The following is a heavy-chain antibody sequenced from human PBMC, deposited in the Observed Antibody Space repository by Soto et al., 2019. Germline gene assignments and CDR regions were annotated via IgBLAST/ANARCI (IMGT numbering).Heavy chain of an antibody. V-gene: IGHV3-53*04. CDR2: IYSGGRT. CDR1: GFTVSNNY. Sequence: GGSLRLSCAASGFTVSNNYMSWVRQAPGKGLEWVSVIYSGGRTYYADSEKGRFTISRHNSKNTIYQQMKSLRAEDTVVYYCAGKVVPAAGYYYYYMDVWGKGTTVTVSS. J-gene: IGHJ6*03. CDR3: AGKVVPAAGYYYYYMDV. D-gene: IGHD2-2*01.